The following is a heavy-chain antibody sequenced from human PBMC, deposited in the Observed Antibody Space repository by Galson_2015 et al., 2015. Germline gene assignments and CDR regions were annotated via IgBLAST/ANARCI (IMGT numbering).Heavy chain of an antibody. V-gene: IGHV1-46*01. D-gene: IGHD2-21*01. CDR2: INPSGGSA. CDR3: ARGDSAGISQGCDY. J-gene: IGHJ4*02. CDR1: GYTFSTYS. Sequence: VKVSCKASGYTFSTYSIHWVRQAPGQGLEWMGVINPSGGSASHAQKFQGRVTMTRDTSTNTVYMELSSLRSEDTAVYYCARGDSAGISQGCDYWGQGTLVTVSS.